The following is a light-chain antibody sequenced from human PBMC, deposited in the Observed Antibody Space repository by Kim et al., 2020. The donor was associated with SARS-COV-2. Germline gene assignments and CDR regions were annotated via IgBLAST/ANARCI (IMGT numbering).Light chain of an antibody. J-gene: IGLJ2*01. Sequence: GQSGTLSCTGTSSDINTYSGVSWCQQPPGTAPKLIIYELSNRPPGVPDRFSGSKSGNTASLTISGLQAEDEADYYCSSWTSTPSTVFGGGTQLTVL. CDR1: SSDINTYSG. CDR2: ELS. CDR3: SSWTSTPSTV. V-gene: IGLV2-18*02.